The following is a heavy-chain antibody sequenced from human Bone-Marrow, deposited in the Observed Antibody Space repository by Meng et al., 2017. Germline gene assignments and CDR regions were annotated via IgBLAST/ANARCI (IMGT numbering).Heavy chain of an antibody. Sequence: GESLKISCAASGFTFSSYAMHRVRQAPGKGLEWVAVISYDGSNKYYADSVKGRFTISRDNSKNTLYLQMNSLRAEDTAVYYCAKDADLFDYWGQGTLVTVSS. CDR3: AKDADLFDY. J-gene: IGHJ4*02. V-gene: IGHV3-30*04. CDR2: ISYDGSNK. CDR1: GFTFSSYA.